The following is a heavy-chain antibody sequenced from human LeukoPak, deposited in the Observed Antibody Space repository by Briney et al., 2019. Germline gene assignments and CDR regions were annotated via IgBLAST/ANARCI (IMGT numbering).Heavy chain of an antibody. CDR1: GFTFSSYW. CDR2: INSDGSSI. Sequence: PGGSLRLSCAASGFTFSSYWMHWVRQAPGKGLVWVSRINSDGSSISYVDSVKGRFTISRDNAKNTLYLQMNSLRVEDTAVYYCVISSGSYYDEGYDFDYWGQGTLVTVSS. V-gene: IGHV3-74*01. J-gene: IGHJ4*02. CDR3: VISSGSYYDEGYDFDY. D-gene: IGHD1-26*01.